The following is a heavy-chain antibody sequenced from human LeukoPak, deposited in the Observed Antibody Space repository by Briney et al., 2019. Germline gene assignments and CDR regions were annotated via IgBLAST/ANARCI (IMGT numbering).Heavy chain of an antibody. J-gene: IGHJ5*02. CDR3: ARASGLRSFTLIS. Sequence: GGSLRLSCAASGFTFTSYAMNWVRQAPGKGLEWVSRISDATAGTYYADSVKGRFTISRDNSKNTLYLQMNSLRAEDTAVYYCARASGLRSFTLISWGLGILVTVSS. CDR1: GFTFTSYA. D-gene: IGHD3-3*01. V-gene: IGHV3-23*01. CDR2: ISDATAGT.